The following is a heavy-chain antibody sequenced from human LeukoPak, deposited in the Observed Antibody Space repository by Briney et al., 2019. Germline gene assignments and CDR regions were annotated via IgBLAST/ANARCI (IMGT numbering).Heavy chain of an antibody. CDR2: MSYDGSNE. CDR3: ARSGGVRSNWIHLTP. Sequence: GGSLRLSCAASGSSLSTYAIHWVRQAPGKGLEWLTVMSYDGSNEYFADSVRGRFTVSKDSSRNTVYLQMNSLRAEDTAVYYCARSGGVRSNWIHLTPWGRGTLVTVSS. D-gene: IGHD5-18*01. CDR1: GSSLSTYA. V-gene: IGHV3-30-3*01. J-gene: IGHJ4*02.